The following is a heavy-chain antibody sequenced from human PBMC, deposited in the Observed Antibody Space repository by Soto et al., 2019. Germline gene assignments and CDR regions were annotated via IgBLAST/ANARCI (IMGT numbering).Heavy chain of an antibody. V-gene: IGHV3-30-3*01. D-gene: IGHD6-6*01. CDR1: GFTFSTYA. CDR2: VTSDGSNK. Sequence: GGSLRLSCAASGFTFSTYALHWVRQAPGKGLEWVATVTSDGSNKYHADSVEGRFTISRDDSKNTLYLQMNSLRAEDTAVYYCAKDQLSSSGSKYGMDVWGQGTTVTV. J-gene: IGHJ6*02. CDR3: AKDQLSSSGSKYGMDV.